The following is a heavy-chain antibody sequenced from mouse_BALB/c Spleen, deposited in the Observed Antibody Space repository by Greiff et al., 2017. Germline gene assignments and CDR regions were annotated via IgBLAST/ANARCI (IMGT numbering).Heavy chain of an antibody. CDR3: ARGGYGNLYYAMDY. J-gene: IGHJ4*01. D-gene: IGHD2-10*02. CDR1: GYTFSSYW. V-gene: IGHV1-9*01. Sequence: VQLQESGAELMKPGASVKISCKATGYTFSSYWIEWVKQRPGHGLEWIGEILPGSGSTNYNEKFKGKATFTADTSSNTAYMQLSSLTSEDSAVYYCARGGYGNLYYAMDYWGQGTSVTVSS. CDR2: ILPGSGST.